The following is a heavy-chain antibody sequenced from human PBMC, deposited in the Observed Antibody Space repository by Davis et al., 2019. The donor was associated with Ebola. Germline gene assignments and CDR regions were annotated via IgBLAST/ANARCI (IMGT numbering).Heavy chain of an antibody. J-gene: IGHJ4*02. Sequence: GESLKISCAASGFTFSSNYMSWVRQAPGKGLEWVSVIYSGGSTYYADSVKGRFTISRHNSKNTLYLQMNSLRAEDTAVYYCARGPGYSYGLRYWGQGTLVTVSS. V-gene: IGHV3-53*04. CDR1: GFTFSSNY. CDR3: ARGPGYSYGLRY. CDR2: IYSGGST. D-gene: IGHD5-18*01.